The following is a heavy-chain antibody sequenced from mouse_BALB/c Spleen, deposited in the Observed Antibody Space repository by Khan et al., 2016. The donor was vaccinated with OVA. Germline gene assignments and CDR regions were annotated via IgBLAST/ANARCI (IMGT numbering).Heavy chain of an antibody. Sequence: EVRLVESGGGLVKPGGSLKLSCAASGFTFSTYAMSWVRQTPEKRLEWVATISSDGDYTYYPDNVTGRFTISRDNAKNTLYLQMSCLGSEDTAMYCCARSPYGNFAYWGQGTLVTVSA. CDR1: GFTFSTYA. D-gene: IGHD2-1*01. J-gene: IGHJ3*01. V-gene: IGHV5-9-1*01. CDR3: ARSPYGNFAY. CDR2: ISSDGDYT.